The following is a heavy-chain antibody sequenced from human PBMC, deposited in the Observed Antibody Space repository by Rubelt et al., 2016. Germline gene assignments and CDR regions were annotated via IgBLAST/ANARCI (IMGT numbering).Heavy chain of an antibody. CDR1: GGSISGSNYY. CDR2: IHYRGRT. V-gene: IGHV4-39*01. Sequence: QVQLQESGPGLVKPSETLSLTCIVSGGSISGSNYYWGWIRQPPGKGLENIGVIHYRGRTEYNPPFTSRVIHSVDTSKTQRSLRRTSVTAADTAFYYCARHPVDWGQGTLVTVSS. CDR3: ARHPVD. J-gene: IGHJ4*02.